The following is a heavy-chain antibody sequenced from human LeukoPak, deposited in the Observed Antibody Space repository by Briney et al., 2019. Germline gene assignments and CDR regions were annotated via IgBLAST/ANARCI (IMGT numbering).Heavy chain of an antibody. CDR2: INHGGST. J-gene: IGHJ5*02. Sequence: SSETLSLTCTVYGGSFSDLYWSWIRQPPGKGLEWIGEINHGGSTNYNPSLKSRVTISLDTSRNQFSLKLTSVTAADRAVYYCARGRRRWSWFDPWGQGTLVTVSS. D-gene: IGHD4-23*01. CDR1: GGSFSDLY. CDR3: ARGRRRWSWFDP. V-gene: IGHV4-34*01.